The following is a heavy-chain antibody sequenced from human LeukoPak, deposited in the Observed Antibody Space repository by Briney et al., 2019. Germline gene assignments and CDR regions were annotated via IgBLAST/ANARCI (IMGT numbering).Heavy chain of an antibody. V-gene: IGHV4-59*01. D-gene: IGHD6-13*01. CDR2: IYYTGTT. CDR1: GGSFSTYY. Sequence: SETLSLTCAVSGGSFSTYYWSWIRQSPGKGPEWIGFIYYTGTTNYNPSLKSRVTISVDTSKKQFSLKLSSVTAADTAVYYCARAGANGIEAAGSLRYWGQGTLVTVSS. CDR3: ARAGANGIEAAGSLRY. J-gene: IGHJ4*02.